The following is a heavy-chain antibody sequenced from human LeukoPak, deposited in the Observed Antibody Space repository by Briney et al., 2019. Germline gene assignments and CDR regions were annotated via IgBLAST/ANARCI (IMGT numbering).Heavy chain of an antibody. CDR3: ARAPPSGSVTMIVVVIARNYYMDV. V-gene: IGHV3-7*01. CDR1: GFTFSSYW. J-gene: IGHJ6*03. CDR2: IKQDGSEK. D-gene: IGHD3-22*01. Sequence: GGSLRLSCAASGFTFSSYWMSWVRQAPGKGLEWVANIKQDGSEKYYVDSVKGRFTISRDNPKNSLYLQMNNLRAEDTAVYYCARAPPSGSVTMIVVVIARNYYMDVWGKGTTVTVSS.